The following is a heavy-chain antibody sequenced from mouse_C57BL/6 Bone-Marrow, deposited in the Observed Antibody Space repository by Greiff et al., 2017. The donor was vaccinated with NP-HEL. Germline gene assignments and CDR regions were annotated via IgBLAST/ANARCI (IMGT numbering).Heavy chain of an antibody. CDR1: GYTFTDYE. Sequence: VQLQQSGAELVRPGASVTLSCKASGYTFTDYEMHWVKQTPVHGLEWIGAIDPETGGTAYNQKFKGKAILTADKSSSTAYMELRSLTSEDSAVYYCTRSLSWDAFAYWGQGTLVTVSA. CDR3: TRSLSWDAFAY. J-gene: IGHJ3*01. D-gene: IGHD4-1*01. CDR2: IDPETGGT. V-gene: IGHV1-15*01.